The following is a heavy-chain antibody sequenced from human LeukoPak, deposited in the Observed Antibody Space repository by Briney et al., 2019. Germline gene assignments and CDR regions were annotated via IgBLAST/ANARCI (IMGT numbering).Heavy chain of an antibody. CDR1: GFTFSGYW. V-gene: IGHV3-7*02. CDR2: IKQDGSEK. Sequence: PGGSLRLACAASGFTFSGYWMTWVRQAPGKGLEWVANIKQDGSEKNYVDSVKGRFTISRGNAKNSLYLQMNSLRAEDTAVYFCTRTGYRHGMDVWGQGTTVTVSS. J-gene: IGHJ6*02. D-gene: IGHD3-16*02. CDR3: TRTGYRHGMDV.